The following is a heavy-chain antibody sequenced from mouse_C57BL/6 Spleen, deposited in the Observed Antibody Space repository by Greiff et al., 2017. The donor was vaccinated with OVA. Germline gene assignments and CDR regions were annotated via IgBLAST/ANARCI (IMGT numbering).Heavy chain of an antibody. CDR2: IYPGDGDT. Sequence: QVQLQQSGPELVKPGASVKISCKASGYAFSSSWMNWVKQRPGKGLEWIGRIYPGDGDTNYNGKFKGKATLTADKSSSTAYMQLSSLTSEDSAVYFCAKHGSSLWYFDVWGTGTTLTVSS. CDR1: GYAFSSSW. V-gene: IGHV1-82*01. J-gene: IGHJ1*03. D-gene: IGHD1-1*01. CDR3: AKHGSSLWYFDV.